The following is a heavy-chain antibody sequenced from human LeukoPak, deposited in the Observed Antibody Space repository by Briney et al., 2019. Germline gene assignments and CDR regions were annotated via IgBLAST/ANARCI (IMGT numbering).Heavy chain of an antibody. CDR3: ARDRVVGATTVDWFDT. Sequence: GASVKVSCKASGYTFTGYYMHWVRQAPGQGLEWMGWINPNSGGTNYAQKFQGRVTMTRDTSISTAYMELSRLRSDDTAVYYCARDRVVGATTVDWFDTWGQGTLVTVSS. CDR1: GYTFTGYY. CDR2: INPNSGGT. D-gene: IGHD1-26*01. J-gene: IGHJ5*02. V-gene: IGHV1-2*02.